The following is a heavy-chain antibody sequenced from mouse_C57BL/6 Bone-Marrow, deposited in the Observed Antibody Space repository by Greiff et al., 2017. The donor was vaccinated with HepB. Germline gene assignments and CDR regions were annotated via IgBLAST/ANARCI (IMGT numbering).Heavy chain of an antibody. V-gene: IGHV1-15*01. J-gene: IGHJ3*01. CDR2: IDPETGGT. CDR3: RRRSNYLAWFAY. Sequence: QVQLKESGAELVRPGASVTLSCKASGYTFTDYEMHWVKQTPVHGLEWIGAIDPETGGTAYNQKFKGKAILTADKSSSTAYMELRSLTSEDSAVYYCRRRSNYLAWFAYWGQGTLVTVSA. D-gene: IGHD2-5*01. CDR1: GYTFTDYE.